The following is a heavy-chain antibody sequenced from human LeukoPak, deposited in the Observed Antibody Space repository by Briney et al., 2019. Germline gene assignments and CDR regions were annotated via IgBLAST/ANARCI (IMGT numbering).Heavy chain of an antibody. J-gene: IGHJ3*02. D-gene: IGHD4-23*01. CDR3: TRLTPTVVTDHDAFDI. CDR1: GFMFNKYL. Sequence: SGGSLRLSCAASGFMFNKYLMQWVRQAPGTGLEWVGFIRSKAYGGTTEYAASVKGRFTISRDDSKSIAYLQMNSLKTEDTAVYYCTRLTPTVVTDHDAFDIWGQGTMVTVSS. V-gene: IGHV3-49*02. CDR2: IRSKAYGGTT.